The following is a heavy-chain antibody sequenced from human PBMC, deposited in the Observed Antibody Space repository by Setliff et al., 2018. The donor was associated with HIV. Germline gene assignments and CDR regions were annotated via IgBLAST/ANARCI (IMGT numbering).Heavy chain of an antibody. CDR1: GYTFTSYY. J-gene: IGHJ3*02. CDR2: INPSGGST. V-gene: IGHV1-46*01. CDR3: ARGGARSHGATRVAGALDI. Sequence: ASVKVSCKASGYTFTSYYMHWVRQAPGQGLEWMGIINPSGGSTSYAQKFQGRVTMTRDTSTSTVYMELSSLRSEDTAVYYCARGGARSHGATRVAGALDIWGQGAMVTVSS. D-gene: IGHD1-26*01.